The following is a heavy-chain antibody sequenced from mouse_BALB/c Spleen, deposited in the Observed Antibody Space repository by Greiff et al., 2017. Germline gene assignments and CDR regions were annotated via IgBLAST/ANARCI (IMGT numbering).Heavy chain of an antibody. CDR2: IDPANGNT. Sequence: VQLQQSGPELVKPGASVKISCKASGYTFTDYYINWVKQRPEQGLEWIGRIDPANGNTKYDPKFQGKATITADTSSNTAYLQLSSLTSEDTAVYYCARGGYGYDGFAYWGQGTLVTVSA. V-gene: IGHV14-3*02. J-gene: IGHJ3*01. D-gene: IGHD2-2*01. CDR3: ARGGYGYDGFAY. CDR1: GYTFTDYY.